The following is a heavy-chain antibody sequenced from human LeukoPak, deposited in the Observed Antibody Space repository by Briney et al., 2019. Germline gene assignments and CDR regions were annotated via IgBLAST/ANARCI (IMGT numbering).Heavy chain of an antibody. CDR1: GGTFSSYA. D-gene: IGHD3-3*01. Sequence: ASVKVSCKASGGTFSSYAISWVRQAPGQGLEWMGGIIPIFGTANYAQKFQGRVTITADESTSTAYMELSSLRSEDTAVYYCAASYYDFWSGYLNYWGQGTLVTVSS. CDR2: IIPIFGTA. V-gene: IGHV1-69*13. J-gene: IGHJ4*02. CDR3: AASYYDFWSGYLNY.